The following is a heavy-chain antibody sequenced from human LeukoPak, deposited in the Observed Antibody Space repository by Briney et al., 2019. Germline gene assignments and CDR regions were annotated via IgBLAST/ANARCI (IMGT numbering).Heavy chain of an antibody. CDR2: ISSSSSYI. CDR3: AELGITMIGGV. J-gene: IGHJ6*04. Sequence: PGGSLRLSCAASGFTFSSYSMNWVRQAPGKWLEWVSSISSSSSYIYYADSVKGRFTISRDNAKNSLYLQMNSLRAEDTAVYYCAELGITMIGGVWGKGTTVTISS. CDR1: GFTFSSYS. V-gene: IGHV3-21*01. D-gene: IGHD3-10*02.